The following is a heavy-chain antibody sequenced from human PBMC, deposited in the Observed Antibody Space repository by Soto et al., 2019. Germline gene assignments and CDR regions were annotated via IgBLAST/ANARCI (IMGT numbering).Heavy chain of an antibody. V-gene: IGHV3-48*03. Sequence: VQLVESGGGLVQPGGSLRLSCAASGFTFSSYEMNWVRQAPGKGLEWVSYISSSGSTIYYADSVKGRFTISRDNAKNSLYLQMNSLRAEDTAVYYCARDARDGYNRGGFDYWGQGTLVTVSS. CDR3: ARDARDGYNRGGFDY. D-gene: IGHD5-12*01. CDR1: GFTFSSYE. J-gene: IGHJ4*02. CDR2: ISSSGSTI.